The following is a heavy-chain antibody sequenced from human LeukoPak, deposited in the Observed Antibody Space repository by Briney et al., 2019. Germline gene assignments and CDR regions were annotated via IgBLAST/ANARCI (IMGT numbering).Heavy chain of an antibody. D-gene: IGHD3-22*01. J-gene: IGHJ4*02. V-gene: IGHV3-7*01. CDR3: ARGLAYYDSSGYYSVFDY. CDR2: IKQDGSEK. CDR1: GFTFSSYW. Sequence: GGSLRLSCAASGFTFSSYWMSWVRQAPGKGLEWVANIKQDGSEKYYVDSVKGRFTISRDNAKNSLYLQMNSLRAEDTAVYYCARGLAYYDSSGYYSVFDYWGQGTLVTVSS.